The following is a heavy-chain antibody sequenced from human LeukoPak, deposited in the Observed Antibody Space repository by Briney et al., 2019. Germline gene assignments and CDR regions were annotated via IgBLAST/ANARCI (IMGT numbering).Heavy chain of an antibody. CDR1: GGSISSYY. D-gene: IGHD3-16*02. V-gene: IGHV4-4*07. Sequence: SETLSLTRTVSGGSISSYYWSWIRQPAGKGLEWIGRIYTSGSTNYNPSLKSRVTMSVDTSKNQFSLQLSSVTAADTAVYYCAGHHPRYTVDFWGQGTLVTVSS. J-gene: IGHJ4*02. CDR3: AGHHPRYTVDF. CDR2: IYTSGST.